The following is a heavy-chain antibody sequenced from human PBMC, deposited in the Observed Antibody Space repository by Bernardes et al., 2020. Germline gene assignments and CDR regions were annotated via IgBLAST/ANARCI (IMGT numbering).Heavy chain of an antibody. J-gene: IGHJ4*02. CDR2: INAGNGNT. CDR1: GYTFTSYA. V-gene: IGHV1-3*01. Sequence: ASVKVSCKASGYTFTSYAMHWVRQAPGQRLEWMGWINAGNGNTKYSQKFQGRVTITRDTSASTAYMELSSLRSEDTAVYYCARDRGVCSGGSCNPYYFDYWGQGTLVTVSS. CDR3: ARDRGVCSGGSCNPYYFDY. D-gene: IGHD2-15*01.